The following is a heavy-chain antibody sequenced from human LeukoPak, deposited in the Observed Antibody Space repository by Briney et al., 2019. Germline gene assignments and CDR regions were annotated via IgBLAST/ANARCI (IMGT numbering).Heavy chain of an antibody. Sequence: PGGSLRLSCAASGFTVSSNYMSWVRQAPGKGLEWVSVIYSGGSTYYADSVKGRFTISRDNSKNTLYLQMNSLRAEDTAVYYCAKGVMEDFWSGFHNWFDPWGQGTLVTVSS. D-gene: IGHD3-3*01. CDR2: IYSGGST. V-gene: IGHV3-53*01. CDR3: AKGVMEDFWSGFHNWFDP. J-gene: IGHJ5*02. CDR1: GFTVSSNY.